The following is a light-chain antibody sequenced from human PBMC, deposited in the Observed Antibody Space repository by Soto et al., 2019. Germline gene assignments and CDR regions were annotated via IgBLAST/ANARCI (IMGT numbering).Light chain of an antibody. CDR1: QSLLHSNGYNY. CDR3: TQPLQTPWT. J-gene: IGKJ1*01. Sequence: DIVMTQSPLSLPVTPGEPASISCRSSQSLLHSNGYNYLDWYLQKPGQSPQLLIYLGSNRASGVPDKFSGSASGTDFTLKISRVEAEDVGVYYCTQPLQTPWTFGQGTKVEIK. CDR2: LGS. V-gene: IGKV2-28*01.